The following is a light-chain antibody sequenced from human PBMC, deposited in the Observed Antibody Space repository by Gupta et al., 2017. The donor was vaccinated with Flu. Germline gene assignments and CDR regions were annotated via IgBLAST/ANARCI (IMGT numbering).Light chain of an antibody. CDR1: TIEGKT. V-gene: IGLV3-21*02. CDR2: DDS. Sequence: SYVLPQPPSVSVAPGQTAGITCGENTIEGKTVHWYQQKPGQAPVLFVYDDSDRPPGIPDRFSGSNSGTTATLTISRVEGGDEADYYCQVWDRSSDHVIFGGGTKLTVL. CDR3: QVWDRSSDHVI. J-gene: IGLJ2*01.